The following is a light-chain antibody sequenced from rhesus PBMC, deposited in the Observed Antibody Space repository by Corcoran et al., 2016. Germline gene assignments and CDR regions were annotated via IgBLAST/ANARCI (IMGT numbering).Light chain of an antibody. V-gene: IGKV1-22*01. J-gene: IGKJ1*01. CDR2: KAS. Sequence: GDTVTITCRASQSISSWLAWYQQKPGKAPKLLIYKASRLQSGVPSRFSGSGSGTDFTLTINSLQSSDFSTYYYQQYNNSPCTFGQGTKVEIK. CDR3: QQYNNSPCT. CDR1: QSISSW.